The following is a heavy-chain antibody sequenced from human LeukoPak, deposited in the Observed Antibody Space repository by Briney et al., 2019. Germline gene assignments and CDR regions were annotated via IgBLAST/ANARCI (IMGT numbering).Heavy chain of an antibody. D-gene: IGHD4-23*01. CDR2: ISYDGSNK. Sequence: GGSLRLSCAASGFTFSNYAMHWVRQAPGKGLEWVAVISYDGSNKYYADSVKGRFTISRDNSKNTLYLRMNSLRAEDTAVYYCARTTVVSPRAFDYWGQGTLVTVSS. CDR3: ARTTVVSPRAFDY. CDR1: GFTFSNYA. V-gene: IGHV3-30-3*01. J-gene: IGHJ4*02.